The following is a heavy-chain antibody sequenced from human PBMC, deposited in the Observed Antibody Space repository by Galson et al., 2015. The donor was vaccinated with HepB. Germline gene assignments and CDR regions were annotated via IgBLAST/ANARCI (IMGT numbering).Heavy chain of an antibody. Sequence: CAISGDSVSSKSAAWNWIRQSPSRGLEWLGRTWYRSKWNNGYAASVKSRITINLDTSKNQFSLHLNSVTPEDTAVYYCARSTGDLDYWGQGTLVTVSS. J-gene: IGHJ4*02. CDR1: GDSVSSKSAA. CDR3: ARSTGDLDY. CDR2: TWYRSKWNN. D-gene: IGHD3-10*01. V-gene: IGHV6-1*01.